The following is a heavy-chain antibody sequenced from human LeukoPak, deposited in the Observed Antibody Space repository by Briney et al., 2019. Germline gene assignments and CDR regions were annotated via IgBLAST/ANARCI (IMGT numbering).Heavy chain of an antibody. CDR1: GFTVSSNY. CDR2: IYSGGST. CDR3: ARAEGYGSSWHVEYYFDY. V-gene: IGHV3-66*01. Sequence: GGSLRLSCAASGFTVSSNYMSWVRQAPGKGLEWVSVIYSGGSTYYADSVKGRFTISRDNSKNTLYLQMNSLRAEDTAVYYCARAEGYGSSWHVEYYFDYWGRGTLVTVSS. J-gene: IGHJ4*02. D-gene: IGHD6-13*01.